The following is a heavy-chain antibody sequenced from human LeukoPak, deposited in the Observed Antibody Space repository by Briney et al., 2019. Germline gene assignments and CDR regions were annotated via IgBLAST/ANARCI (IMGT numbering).Heavy chain of an antibody. Sequence: AASVKVSCKASGYTFTGYYMHWVRQAPGQGLEWMGWINPNSGGTNYAQKFQGRVTMTRDTSISTAYMELSRLRSDDTAVYYCTRVLEAEVYEYFQHWGQGTLVTVSS. CDR1: GYTFTGYY. D-gene: IGHD5/OR15-5a*01. CDR3: TRVLEAEVYEYFQH. CDR2: INPNSGGT. V-gene: IGHV1-2*02. J-gene: IGHJ1*01.